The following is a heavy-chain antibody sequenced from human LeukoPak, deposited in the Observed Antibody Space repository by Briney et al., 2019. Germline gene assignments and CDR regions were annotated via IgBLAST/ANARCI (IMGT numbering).Heavy chain of an antibody. Sequence: SETLSLTCTVSGGSISSYYWSRIRQPPGKGLEWIGYINYSGNTNYNPSLKSRVTISVDTSKNQFSLKLSSVTAADTAVYYCASFSWGSGSYNQEAIWSWFDPWGQGTLVTVSS. CDR1: GGSISSYY. CDR2: INYSGNT. CDR3: ASFSWGSGSYNQEAIWSWFDP. J-gene: IGHJ5*02. V-gene: IGHV4-59*08. D-gene: IGHD3-10*01.